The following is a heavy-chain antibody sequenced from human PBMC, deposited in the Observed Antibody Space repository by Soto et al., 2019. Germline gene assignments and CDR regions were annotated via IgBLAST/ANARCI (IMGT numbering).Heavy chain of an antibody. CDR2: ISHNSDYT. D-gene: IGHD6-13*01. V-gene: IGHV3-11*06. CDR1: GLNFGLSF. J-gene: IGHJ4*02. Sequence: PGGSLRLSCAASGLNFGLSFMIWMRQRPGKGLEWVSFISHNSDYTNYADSVRGRFTISRDNAKNSLYLQMNSLRAEDTAVYYCASLRYSSSWYYDYWGQGTLVTVSS. CDR3: ASLRYSSSWYYDY.